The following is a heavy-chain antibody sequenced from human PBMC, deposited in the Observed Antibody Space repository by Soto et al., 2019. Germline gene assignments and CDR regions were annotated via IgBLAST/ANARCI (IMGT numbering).Heavy chain of an antibody. V-gene: IGHV3-23*01. Sequence: GGSLRLSCAASGFTFSSYAMNWVRQAPGKGLEWVSSITSSGGNTFYADSVKGRFTISRDNSKNTLYLQMNSLRAEDTALYYCAKRGYCSGGSCFHHFDSWGQGTLVTVSS. CDR2: ITSSGGNT. CDR3: AKRGYCSGGSCFHHFDS. CDR1: GFTFSSYA. D-gene: IGHD2-15*01. J-gene: IGHJ4*02.